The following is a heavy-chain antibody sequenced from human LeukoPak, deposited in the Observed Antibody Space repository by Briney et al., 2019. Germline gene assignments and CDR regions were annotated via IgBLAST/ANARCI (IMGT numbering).Heavy chain of an antibody. Sequence: ASVKVSCKASGYTFTSYDINWVRQATGQGLEWMGWMNPNSGNTGYAQKFQGRVTITADESTSTAYMELSSLRSEDTAVYYCARADYYGSGSYGIYYYYGMDVWGQGTTVTVSS. V-gene: IGHV1-8*01. CDR2: MNPNSGNT. J-gene: IGHJ6*02. D-gene: IGHD3-10*01. CDR1: GYTFTSYD. CDR3: ARADYYGSGSYGIYYYYGMDV.